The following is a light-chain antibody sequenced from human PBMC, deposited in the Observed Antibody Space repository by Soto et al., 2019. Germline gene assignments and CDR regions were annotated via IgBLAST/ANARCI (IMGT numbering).Light chain of an antibody. J-gene: IGKJ4*01. CDR1: QSVGNNY. CDR3: QQYGSSPLT. Sequence: EIVFTQSSGTLSLSPGERATLSRRASQSVGNNYLAWYQQKPGQAPRLLIYGASNRATGIPDRFSGSGSGTDFTLTVSRLEPEDFAVYYCQQYGSSPLTFGGGTKVDIK. CDR2: GAS. V-gene: IGKV3-20*01.